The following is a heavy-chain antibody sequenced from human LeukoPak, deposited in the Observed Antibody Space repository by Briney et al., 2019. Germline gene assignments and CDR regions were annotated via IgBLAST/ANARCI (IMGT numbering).Heavy chain of an antibody. CDR1: GYPFTSYG. Sequence: GPVKVSFKASGYPFTSYGISWVRQAPGQGLEWMGWISAYNGNTNYAQKLQGRVTMTTDTSTSTAYMELRSLRSDDTAVYYCARGGYEAPHFDYWGQGTLVTVSS. J-gene: IGHJ4*02. V-gene: IGHV1-18*01. CDR3: ARGGYEAPHFDY. D-gene: IGHD5-12*01. CDR2: ISAYNGNT.